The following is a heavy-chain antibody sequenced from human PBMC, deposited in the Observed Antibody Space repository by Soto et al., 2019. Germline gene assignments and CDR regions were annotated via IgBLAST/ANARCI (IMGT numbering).Heavy chain of an antibody. D-gene: IGHD4-17*01. CDR1: AFTFSNHY. V-gene: IGHV1-46*01. J-gene: IGHJ4*02. Sequence: QVQLVQSGAEVKPPGASVTLSCTASAFTFSNHYIHWVRQAPGQGLEWMGLISPYGTTTSPPKFQGRLSISRDTSTSTVNMEVRSLRSDDTAMYCCARSRDGDYDVDHWGQGTLVTVSS. CDR3: ARSRDGDYDVDH. CDR2: ISPYGTT.